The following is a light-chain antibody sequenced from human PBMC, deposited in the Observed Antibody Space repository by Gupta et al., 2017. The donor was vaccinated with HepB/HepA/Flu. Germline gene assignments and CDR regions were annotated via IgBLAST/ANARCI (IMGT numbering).Light chain of an antibody. J-gene: IGKJ1*01. CDR3: QQEDNYPWT. V-gene: IGKV1-5*03. CDR2: KAS. Sequence: DIQMIQSPSTLSASVGDTVSVTCRASQSIHIWLAWYQQKPGRAPKLLIYKASDLDKGVPSRFSGDGSGTDFTLTIRSLQPDDFATYYCQQEDNYPWTFGQGTMVDIK. CDR1: QSIHIW.